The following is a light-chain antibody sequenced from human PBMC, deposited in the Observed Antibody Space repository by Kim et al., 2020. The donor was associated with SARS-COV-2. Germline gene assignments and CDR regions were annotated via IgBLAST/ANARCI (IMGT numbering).Light chain of an antibody. CDR3: CSYAGSITWV. CDR1: SSGIGSYDR. V-gene: IGLV2-23*02. CDR2: EVN. J-gene: IGLJ3*02. Sequence: GQSITISCTGTSSGIGSYDRVSWYQKHPGKAPRLMIYEVNKRPSGVSNRFSASKSGNAASLTISGLQAEDEADYYCCSYAGSITWVFGGGTQLTVL.